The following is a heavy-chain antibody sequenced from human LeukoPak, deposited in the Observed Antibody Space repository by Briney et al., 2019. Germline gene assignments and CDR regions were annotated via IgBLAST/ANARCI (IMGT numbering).Heavy chain of an antibody. J-gene: IGHJ4*02. D-gene: IGHD5-24*01. CDR2: IKQDGSEK. V-gene: IGHV3-7*01. Sequence: PGGSLRLSCAASGFTFSGYWMSWVRQAPGKGLEWVANIKQDGSEKYYVDSVKGRFTISRDNAKNSLYLQMNSLRAEDTAVYYCARDIRMATPYWGQGTLVTVSS. CDR1: GFTFSGYW. CDR3: ARDIRMATPY.